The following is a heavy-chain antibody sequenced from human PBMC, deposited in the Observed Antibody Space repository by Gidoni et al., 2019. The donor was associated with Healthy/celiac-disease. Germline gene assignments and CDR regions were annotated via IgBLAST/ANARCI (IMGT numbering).Heavy chain of an antibody. CDR2: INHSGST. CDR1: GGSFSGYY. CDR3: ARTRRSGYYYVLTAFDI. D-gene: IGHD3-22*01. V-gene: IGHV4-34*01. Sequence: QVQLPQWGAGLLKPSETLSLTCAVYGGSFSGYYWSWIRQPPGKGLEWIGEINHSGSTNYNPSLKSRVTISVDTSKNQFSLKLSSVTAADTAVYYCARTRRSGYYYVLTAFDIWGQGTMVTVSS. J-gene: IGHJ3*02.